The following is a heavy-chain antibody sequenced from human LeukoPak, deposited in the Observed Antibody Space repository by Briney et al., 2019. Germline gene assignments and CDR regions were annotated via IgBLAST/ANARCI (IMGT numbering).Heavy chain of an antibody. CDR1: GGSISSYH. CDR2: IYYSGST. D-gene: IGHD2-15*01. J-gene: IGHJ5*02. V-gene: IGHV4-59*01. CDR3: ARTPRVVVAARNGWFDP. Sequence: SETLPLTCTVSGGSISSYHWSWMRQPPGKELEWMGYIYYSGSTNYNPSLKSRVTISVDTSKNQFSLKLSSVTAADTAVYYCARTPRVVVAARNGWFDPWGQGTLVTVSS.